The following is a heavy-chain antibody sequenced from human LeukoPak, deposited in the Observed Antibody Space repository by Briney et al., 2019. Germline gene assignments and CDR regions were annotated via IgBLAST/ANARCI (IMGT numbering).Heavy chain of an antibody. CDR3: ARVSITIFGVVIDY. D-gene: IGHD3-3*01. CDR2: INHSGST. J-gene: IGHJ4*02. Sequence: SETLSLTCAVYGGSFSGYYWSWIRQPPGKGLEWIGEINHSGSTNYNPSLKSRVTISVDTSKNQLSLKLSSVTAADTAVYYCARVSITIFGVVIDYWGQGTLVTVSS. V-gene: IGHV4-34*01. CDR1: GGSFSGYY.